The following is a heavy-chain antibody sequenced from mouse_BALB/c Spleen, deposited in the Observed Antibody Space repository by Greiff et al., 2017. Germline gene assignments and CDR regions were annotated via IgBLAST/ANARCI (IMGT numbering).Heavy chain of an antibody. CDR3: ARAYYYGRSWFAY. D-gene: IGHD1-1*01. CDR1: GFTFSDYY. Sequence: EVQLQESGGGLVKPGGSLKLSCAASGFTFSDYYMYWVRQTPEKRLEWVATISDGGSYTYYPDSVKGRFTISRDNAKNNLYLQMSSLKSEDTAMYYCARAYYYGRSWFAYWGQGTLVTVSA. V-gene: IGHV5-4*02. J-gene: IGHJ3*01. CDR2: ISDGGSYT.